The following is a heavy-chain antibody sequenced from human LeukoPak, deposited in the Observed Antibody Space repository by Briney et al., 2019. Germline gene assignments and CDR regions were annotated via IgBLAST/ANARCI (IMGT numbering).Heavy chain of an antibody. V-gene: IGHV5-51*01. J-gene: IGHJ5*02. CDR1: GYSFTSYW. Sequence: GESLKISCKGSGYSFTSYWIGWVRQMPGKGLEWMGIIYPGDSDTRYSPSFQGQVTISADKSISTAYLQWSSLKASDTAMYYCARHGGRHSSSWRHNWFDPWGQGTLVTVSS. CDR2: IYPGDSDT. CDR3: ARHGGRHSSSWRHNWFDP. D-gene: IGHD6-13*01.